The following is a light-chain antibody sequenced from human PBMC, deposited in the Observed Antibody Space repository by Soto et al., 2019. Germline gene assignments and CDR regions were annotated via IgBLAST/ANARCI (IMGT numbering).Light chain of an antibody. CDR2: DTS. J-gene: IGKJ1*01. Sequence: DIVLTQSPATLSLSPGEGATLSCRASQSVTTYLAWHQQRPGQAPRLLIYDTSTRAPGTPARFSGSGSGRDFTLTISSLEPEDFAIYYCQQGFSRPRTFGLGTTVEVK. V-gene: IGKV3-11*02. CDR3: QQGFSRPRT. CDR1: QSVTTY.